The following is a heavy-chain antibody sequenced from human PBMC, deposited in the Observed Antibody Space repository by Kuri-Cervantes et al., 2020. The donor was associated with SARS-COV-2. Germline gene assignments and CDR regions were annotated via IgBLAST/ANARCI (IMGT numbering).Heavy chain of an antibody. CDR1: GGSISSSSYY. V-gene: IGHV4-39*01. CDR3: ARRSTSITIFGVVNINPFDY. J-gene: IGHJ4*02. CDR2: IYYSGST. D-gene: IGHD3-3*01. Sequence: GSLSLTCTVSGGSISSSSYYWGWIRQPPGKGLGWIGSIYYSGSTYYNPSLKSRVTISVDTSKNQFSLKLSSVTAADTAVYYCARRSTSITIFGVVNINPFDYWGQGTLVTVSS.